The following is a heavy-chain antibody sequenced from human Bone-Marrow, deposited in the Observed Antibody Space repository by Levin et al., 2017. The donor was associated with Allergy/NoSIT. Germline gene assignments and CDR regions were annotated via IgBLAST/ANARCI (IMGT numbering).Heavy chain of an antibody. CDR2: INSDGTIR. CDR3: GGAKSPSGTGIDY. D-gene: IGHD1-14*01. J-gene: IGHJ4*02. V-gene: IGHV3-74*01. Sequence: GGSLRLSCAASGFNFSNYWMHWVRQAPGKGLVWVSRINSDGTIRSYADSVKGRFSISRDYAKNTLYLQMNSVRAEDTSIYYCGGAKSPSGTGIDYWGQGTLVAVSS. CDR1: GFNFSNYW.